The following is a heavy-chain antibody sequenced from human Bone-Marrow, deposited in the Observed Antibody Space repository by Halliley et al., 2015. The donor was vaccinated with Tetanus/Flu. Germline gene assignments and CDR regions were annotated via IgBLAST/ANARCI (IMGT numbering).Heavy chain of an antibody. CDR2: INTYNGDT. Sequence: QLVQSGAEVKKPGASVRVSCKASGYTFTTFAISWVRQAPGQGLEWMGRINTYNGDTKYAQGFQGRVTMTTDTSTSTAYMELRSLGSDDTAIYYCARDLTWGYFDYWGQGILVTVSS. J-gene: IGHJ4*02. CDR3: ARDLTWGYFDY. V-gene: IGHV1-18*01. D-gene: IGHD1-26*01. CDR1: GYTFTTFA.